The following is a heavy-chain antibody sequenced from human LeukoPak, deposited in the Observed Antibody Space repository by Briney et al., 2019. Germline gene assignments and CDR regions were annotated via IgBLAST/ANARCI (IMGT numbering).Heavy chain of an antibody. J-gene: IGHJ3*02. CDR1: GGSISSGGYY. CDR3: ARQVCRSTSCSLRGAFDI. CDR2: IYYSGST. V-gene: IGHV4-31*03. Sequence: SETLSLTCTVSGGSISSGGYYWSWIRQHPGKGLEWIGYIYYSGSTYYNPSLKSRVTISVDTSKNQFSLNLTSVTAADTAMYYCARQVCRSTSCSLRGAFDIWGQGTMVTVSS. D-gene: IGHD2-2*01.